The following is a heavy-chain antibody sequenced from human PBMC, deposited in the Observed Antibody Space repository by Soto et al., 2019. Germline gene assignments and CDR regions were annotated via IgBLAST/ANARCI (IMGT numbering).Heavy chain of an antibody. Sequence: QVQLVQSGAEVKKPGASVKVSFKASGYTLTRYDFNWVRQATGQRLEWVGWMNPNSGNTGYAQKFQGRVTMTRDTSIRIAYMELSSLRSEDTAVYYCARVGRYGDYFDYWGQGTLVTVSS. CDR1: GYTLTRYD. V-gene: IGHV1-8*01. CDR3: ARVGRYGDYFDY. D-gene: IGHD4-17*01. J-gene: IGHJ4*02. CDR2: MNPNSGNT.